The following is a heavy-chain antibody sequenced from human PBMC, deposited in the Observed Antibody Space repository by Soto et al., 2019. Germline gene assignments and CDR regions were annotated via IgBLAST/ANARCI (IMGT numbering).Heavy chain of an antibody. V-gene: IGHV4-59*08. CDR2: IYYSAST. CDR3: AGQGCGEIHGLVNV. CDR1: GGSISSYY. Sequence: PSETLSLTCTVSGGSISSYYWSWIRQPPGKGLEWIGYIYYSASTNYSPSLKSRVTISVDTSKNQFSLNLNSVTAADTAQYYFAGQGCGEIHGLVNVWAQGTRVTASS. J-gene: IGHJ6*02. D-gene: IGHD3-10*01.